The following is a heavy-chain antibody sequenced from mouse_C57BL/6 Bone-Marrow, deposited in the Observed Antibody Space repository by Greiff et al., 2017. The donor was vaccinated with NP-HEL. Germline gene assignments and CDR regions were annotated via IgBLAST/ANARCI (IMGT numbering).Heavy chain of an antibody. J-gene: IGHJ3*01. D-gene: IGHD1-1*01. CDR3: VLITTVVATPY. CDR2: IRSKSNNYAT. CDR1: GFSFNTYA. V-gene: IGHV10-1*01. Sequence: EVKLVESGGGLVQPKGSLKLSCAASGFSFNTYAMNWVRQAPGKGLEWVARIRSKSNNYATYYADSVKDRFTISRDDSESMLYLQMNNLKTEDTAMYYCVLITTVVATPYWGQGTLVTVSA.